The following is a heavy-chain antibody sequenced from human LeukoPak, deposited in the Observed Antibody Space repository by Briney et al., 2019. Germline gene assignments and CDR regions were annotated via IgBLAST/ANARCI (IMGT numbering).Heavy chain of an antibody. CDR2: ISAYNGNT. V-gene: IGHV1-18*01. J-gene: IGHJ6*03. CDR3: ARDLRRTSSSYKYYYMDV. CDR1: GYTFTSYG. D-gene: IGHD2-8*01. Sequence: ASVKVSCKASGYTFTSYGISWVRQAPGQGLEWMGWISAYNGNTNYAQKLQGRVTLTTDTSMNVAYMELRSLRSDDTAVYYCARDLRRTSSSYKYYYMDVWGKGTTVTVSS.